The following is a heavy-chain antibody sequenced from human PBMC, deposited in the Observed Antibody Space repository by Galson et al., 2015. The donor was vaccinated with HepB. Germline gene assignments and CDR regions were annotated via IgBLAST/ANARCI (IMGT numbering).Heavy chain of an antibody. J-gene: IGHJ3*02. Sequence: TLSLTCTVSGGSISSSSYYWGWIRQPPGKGLEWIGSIYYSGSTYYNPSLKSRVTISVDTSKNQFSLKLSSVTAADTAVYYCARSSIDDHDAFDIWGQGTMVTVSS. V-gene: IGHV4-39*01. CDR3: ARSSIDDHDAFDI. CDR2: IYYSGST. CDR1: GGSISSSSYY. D-gene: IGHD6-6*01.